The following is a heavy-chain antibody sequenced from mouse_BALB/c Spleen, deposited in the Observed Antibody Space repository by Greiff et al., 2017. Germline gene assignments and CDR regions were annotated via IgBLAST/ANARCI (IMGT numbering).Heavy chain of an antibody. CDR1: GYTFTSYW. Sequence: QVQLQQPGAELVKPGASVNLSCKASGYTFTSYWMHWVKQRPGQGLEWIGEINPSNGRTNYNEKFKSKATLTVDKSSSTAYMQLSSLTSEDSAVYYCARVSDGYYEDYAMDYWGQGTSVTVSS. J-gene: IGHJ4*01. CDR2: INPSNGRT. V-gene: IGHV1S81*02. D-gene: IGHD2-3*01. CDR3: ARVSDGYYEDYAMDY.